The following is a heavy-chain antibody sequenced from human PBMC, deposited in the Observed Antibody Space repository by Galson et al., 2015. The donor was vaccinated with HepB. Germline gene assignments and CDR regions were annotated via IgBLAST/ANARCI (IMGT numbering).Heavy chain of an antibody. CDR3: AREPTADCS. CDR2: INDSGSEA. V-gene: IGHV3-7*03. D-gene: IGHD2-21*02. Sequence: SLRLSCAASGFTFTRHWMSWVRQAPGKGLEWVANINDSGSEANYVDSVKGRFTISRDNAKNSLCLQMNSLRAEDTAVYYCAREPTADCSWGQGTLVTVSS. CDR1: GFTFTRHW. J-gene: IGHJ4*02.